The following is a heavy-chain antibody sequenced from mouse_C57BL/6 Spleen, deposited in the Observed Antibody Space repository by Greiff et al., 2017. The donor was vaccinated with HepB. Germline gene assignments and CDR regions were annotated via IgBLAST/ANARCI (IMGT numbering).Heavy chain of an antibody. CDR2: IDPENGDT. CDR3: TRNDGTTRDYAMDY. V-gene: IGHV14-4*01. J-gene: IGHJ4*01. D-gene: IGHD2-3*01. CDR1: GFNIKDDY. Sequence: EVQLQQSGAELVRPGASVKLSCTASGFNIKDDYMHWVKQRPEQGLEWIGWIDPENGDTEYASKFQGKATITADTSSNTAYLQLSSLTSDDTAVYYCTRNDGTTRDYAMDYWGQGTSVTVSS.